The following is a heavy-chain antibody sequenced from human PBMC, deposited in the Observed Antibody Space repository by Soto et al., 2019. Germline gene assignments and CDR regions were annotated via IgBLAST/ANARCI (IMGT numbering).Heavy chain of an antibody. Sequence: PGGSLRLSCAGSGFIFNSYTINWVRQAPGKGLEWVSSISSSSRYIYYADSAKGRFTISRDNAQNSLYLQMNSLRAEDSAVYYCARDTKRGYSGYDPGSYHYGMDVWGQGTTVTVSS. CDR2: ISSSSRYI. V-gene: IGHV3-21*01. CDR1: GFIFNSYT. CDR3: ARDTKRGYSGYDPGSYHYGMDV. J-gene: IGHJ6*02. D-gene: IGHD5-12*01.